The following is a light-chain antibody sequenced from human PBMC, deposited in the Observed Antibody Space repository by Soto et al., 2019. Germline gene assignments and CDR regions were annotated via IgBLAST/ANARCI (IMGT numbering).Light chain of an antibody. CDR1: QSVSSN. CDR2: GAS. CDR3: QQYNISPRT. Sequence: EIVMTQSPATLSVSPGERATLSCRASQSVSSNLAWYQQNPGQAPRLLIYGASTRATGIPARFSGSGSGTEFTLTISSLQSEDFAVYYCQQYNISPRTFGQGTRWIS. J-gene: IGKJ1*01. V-gene: IGKV3-15*01.